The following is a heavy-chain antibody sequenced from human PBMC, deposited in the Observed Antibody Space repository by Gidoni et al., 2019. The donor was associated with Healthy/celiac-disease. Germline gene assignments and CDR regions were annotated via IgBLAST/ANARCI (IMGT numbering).Heavy chain of an antibody. CDR1: GGSISSYY. D-gene: IGHD1-26*01. CDR2: IYYSGST. Sequence: QAQLQESGPGLVKPSETLSLTCTVSGGSISSYYWSWIRQPPGKGLEWIGYIYYSGSTNYNPSLKSRVTISVDTSKNQFSLKLSSVTAADTAVYYCARGEASPFDYWGQGTLVTVSS. CDR3: ARGEASPFDY. J-gene: IGHJ4*02. V-gene: IGHV4-59*01.